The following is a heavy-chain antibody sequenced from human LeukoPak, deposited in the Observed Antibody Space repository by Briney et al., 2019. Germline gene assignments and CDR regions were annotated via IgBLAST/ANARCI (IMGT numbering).Heavy chain of an antibody. CDR1: GFSISTHT. Sequence: RGSLRLSCVASGFSISTHTLNWLRQAPGKGLEWLSAISGSSSDIFYADSLKGRFTISRDNAKNSLYLQMNTLRAEDTAVYYCTRDAYSINYYYNGMDVWGQGTTVIVSS. J-gene: IGHJ6*02. CDR3: TRDAYSINYYYNGMDV. CDR2: ISGSSSDI. V-gene: IGHV3-21*01. D-gene: IGHD4-11*01.